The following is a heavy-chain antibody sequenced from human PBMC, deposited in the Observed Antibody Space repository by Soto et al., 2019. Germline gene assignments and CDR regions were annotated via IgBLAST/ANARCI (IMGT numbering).Heavy chain of an antibody. Sequence: LGESLKISCKGSGYNFATYWIAWVRQMPGKGLEYMGIIYPGDSDTRYSPSFQGQVTFSADKSIKTAYLQWSSLKASDTAMYYCARHGFYGDYSSNYFDPWGQGTLVTVSS. D-gene: IGHD4-17*01. V-gene: IGHV5-51*01. CDR1: GYNFATYW. CDR3: ARHGFYGDYSSNYFDP. J-gene: IGHJ5*02. CDR2: IYPGDSDT.